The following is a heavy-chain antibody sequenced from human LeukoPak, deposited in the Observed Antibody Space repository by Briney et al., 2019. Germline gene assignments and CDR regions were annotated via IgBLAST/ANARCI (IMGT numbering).Heavy chain of an antibody. CDR3: AAVASTTYYYYMDV. Sequence: PSETLSLTCSASGGSISSRSYYWGWIRQPPGKGLEWIGSIYYSGTTQYNASLKRRVTISVDTSKNQFSLEMSSVTAADTAVYYCAAVASTTYYYYMDVWGKGTTVTVSS. CDR1: GGSISSRSYY. D-gene: IGHD1-1*01. CDR2: IYYSGTT. V-gene: IGHV4-39*01. J-gene: IGHJ6*03.